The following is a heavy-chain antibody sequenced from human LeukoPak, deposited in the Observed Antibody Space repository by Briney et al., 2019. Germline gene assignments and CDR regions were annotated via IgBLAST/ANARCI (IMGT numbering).Heavy chain of an antibody. D-gene: IGHD1-26*01. J-gene: IGHJ4*02. Sequence: GSLRLSCAASGFTFSNYAMHWVRQAPGKGPEYVSAISSDGGSTYYASSVKDRFTISRDNSKNTLFLQMGSLRAEDMAVYYCAREEGSGSYYFDSWGQGTLVTVSS. V-gene: IGHV3-64*01. CDR2: ISSDGGST. CDR1: GFTFSNYA. CDR3: AREEGSGSYYFDS.